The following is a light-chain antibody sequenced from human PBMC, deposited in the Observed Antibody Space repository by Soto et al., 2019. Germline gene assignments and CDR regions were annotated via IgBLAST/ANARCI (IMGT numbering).Light chain of an antibody. Sequence: EIVLTQSPGTLSLSPGERATLSCRASQSISSSYLGWYQQKPGQAPRLLIYGASNRATGIPDRFSGSGSGTDFTLTISRLEPEDFAVYYCQQYTASPPLTFDGGTKVEIK. V-gene: IGKV3-20*01. J-gene: IGKJ4*01. CDR2: GAS. CDR1: QSISSSY. CDR3: QQYTASPPLT.